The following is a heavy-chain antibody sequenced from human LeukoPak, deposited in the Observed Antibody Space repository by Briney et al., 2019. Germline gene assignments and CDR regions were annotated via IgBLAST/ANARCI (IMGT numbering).Heavy chain of an antibody. CDR2: INPNSGGT. J-gene: IGHJ4*02. Sequence: ASVKVSCKASGYTFTGYHIHWVRQAPGQGLEWMGMINPNSGGTTYAQKFQGRVTMTRNTSISTAYMELSSLRSEDTAVYYCARLLWFGELLNDYWGQGTLVTVSS. CDR3: ARLLWFGELLNDY. D-gene: IGHD3-10*01. CDR1: GYTFTGYH. V-gene: IGHV1-2*02.